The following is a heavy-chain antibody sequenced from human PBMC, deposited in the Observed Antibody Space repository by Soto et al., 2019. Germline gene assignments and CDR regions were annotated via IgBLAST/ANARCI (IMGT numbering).Heavy chain of an antibody. J-gene: IGHJ4*02. CDR3: ARDRPPVDN. CDR2: ISAYNGNT. V-gene: IGHV1-18*01. Sequence: QIQLVQSGAEVKKPGASVKVSCKASGYTFSSYHITWVRQAPGQGLEWMGWISAYNGNTNYAQNPQGRVTMTTDPSTSTAYRERRGLRSDDPAVHDCARDRPPVDNGCQGTLVTASS. CDR1: GYTFSSYH.